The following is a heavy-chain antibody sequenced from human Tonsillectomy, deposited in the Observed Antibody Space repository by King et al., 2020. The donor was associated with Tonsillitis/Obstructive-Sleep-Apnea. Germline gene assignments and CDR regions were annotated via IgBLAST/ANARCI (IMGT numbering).Heavy chain of an antibody. Sequence: VQLPQWGAGLLKPSEPLSLTCTVYGGSFSYYYWSWIRQPPGKGLEWIGEINHSGNTNYNPSLKSRVTMSVDTSNNQFFLKLSSVTAADTAIYYCARRHSVTVVPFDFWGQGTLVTVSS. D-gene: IGHD1-20*01. CDR3: ARRHSVTVVPFDF. CDR1: GGSFSYYY. V-gene: IGHV4-34*01. CDR2: INHSGNT. J-gene: IGHJ4*02.